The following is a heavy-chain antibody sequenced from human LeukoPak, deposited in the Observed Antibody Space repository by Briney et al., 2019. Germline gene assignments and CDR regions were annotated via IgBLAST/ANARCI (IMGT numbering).Heavy chain of an antibody. J-gene: IGHJ4*02. CDR3: ARLGSYLADY. V-gene: IGHV4-59*08. Sequence: SETLSLTCTVPGGSISSYYWSWIRQPPGKGLEWIGYIYYSGSTNYNPSLKSRVTISVDTSKNQFSLKLSSVTAADTAVYYCARLGSYLADYWGQGTLVTVSS. CDR2: IYYSGST. CDR1: GGSISSYY. D-gene: IGHD1-26*01.